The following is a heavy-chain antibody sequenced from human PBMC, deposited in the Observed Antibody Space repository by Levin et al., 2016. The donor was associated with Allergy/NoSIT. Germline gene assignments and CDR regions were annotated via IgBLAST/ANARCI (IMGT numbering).Heavy chain of an antibody. Sequence: WIRQPPGKGLVWVSRINSDGSSTSYADSVKGRFTISRDNAKNSLYLQMNSLRAEDTAVYYCARDEDGEAWFGELGYYYYGMDVWGQGTTVTVSS. CDR2: INSDGSST. J-gene: IGHJ6*02. CDR3: ARDEDGEAWFGELGYYYYGMDV. D-gene: IGHD3-10*01. V-gene: IGHV3-74*01.